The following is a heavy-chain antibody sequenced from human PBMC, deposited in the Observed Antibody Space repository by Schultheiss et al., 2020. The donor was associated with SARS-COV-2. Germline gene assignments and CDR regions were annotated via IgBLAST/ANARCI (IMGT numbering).Heavy chain of an antibody. CDR3: AKLVVPAAIRGGYFDY. Sequence: GESLKISCAASGFTFSSYAMSWVRQAPGKGLEWVSVISGSGGSTYYADSVKGRFTISRNNSKNTLYLQMNSLRAEDTAVYYCAKLVVPAAIRGGYFDYWGQGTLVTVSS. J-gene: IGHJ4*02. CDR2: ISGSGGST. CDR1: GFTFSSYA. V-gene: IGHV3-23*01. D-gene: IGHD2-2*02.